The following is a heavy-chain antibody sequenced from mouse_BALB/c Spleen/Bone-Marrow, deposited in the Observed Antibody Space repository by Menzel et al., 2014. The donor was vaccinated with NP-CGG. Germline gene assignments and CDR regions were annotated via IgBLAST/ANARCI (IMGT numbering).Heavy chain of an antibody. D-gene: IGHD2-2*01. CDR3: ASNYGYGKSFAY. Sequence: EVQLQQSGAELVKPGASVKLSCTASGFNIKDTYMHWVKQRPEQGLEWIGRIDPANGNTKYDPKFQGKATITADTSSNTAYLQLSSLTSEDTAVYYCASNYGYGKSFAYWGQGTLVTVSA. J-gene: IGHJ3*01. V-gene: IGHV14-3*02. CDR2: IDPANGNT. CDR1: GFNIKDTY.